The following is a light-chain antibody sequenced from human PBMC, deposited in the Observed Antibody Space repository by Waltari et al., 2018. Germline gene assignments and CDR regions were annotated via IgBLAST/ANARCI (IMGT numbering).Light chain of an antibody. J-gene: IGKJ2*01. CDR1: QSVGRNY. V-gene: IGKV3-20*01. Sequence: IVLTQSPGTLSLSPGQRATLSCRASQSVGRNYVAWYQQKPGQAPRLLIYDASSRAAGIPDGFSGSGSGTDFTLTISRLEPEDFGVYYCQQFDSSPPMYTCGQGTKLEIK. CDR2: DAS. CDR3: QQFDSSPPMYT.